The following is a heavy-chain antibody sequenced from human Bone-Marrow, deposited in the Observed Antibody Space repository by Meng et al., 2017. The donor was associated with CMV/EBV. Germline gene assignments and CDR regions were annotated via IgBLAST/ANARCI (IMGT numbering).Heavy chain of an antibody. V-gene: IGHV4-30-4*08. CDR3: AGDIPAYGMDV. Sequence: SETLSLTCTVAGDSVRSGDYYWTWIRQPPGKGLEWIGNIHSSGSANYSPSLKSRVIMSVDTSKNQFSLKVSSVTASDTAVYYCAGDIPAYGMDVWGRGTTVTFSS. J-gene: IGHJ6*02. CDR1: GDSVRSGDYY. D-gene: IGHD2-21*01. CDR2: IHSSGSA.